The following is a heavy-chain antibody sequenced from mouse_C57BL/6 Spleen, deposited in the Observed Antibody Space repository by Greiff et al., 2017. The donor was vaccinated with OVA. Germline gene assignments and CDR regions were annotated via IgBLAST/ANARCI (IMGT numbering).Heavy chain of an antibody. D-gene: IGHD2-1*01. V-gene: IGHV1-26*01. CDR3: ARVYGNSDAMDY. Sequence: EVQLQQSGPELVKPGASVKISCKASGYTFTDYYMNWVKQSHGKSLEWIGDINPNNGGTSYNQKFKGKATLTVDKSSSTAYMELRSLTSEDSAVYYCARVYGNSDAMDYWGQGTSVTVSS. CDR1: GYTFTDYY. CDR2: INPNNGGT. J-gene: IGHJ4*01.